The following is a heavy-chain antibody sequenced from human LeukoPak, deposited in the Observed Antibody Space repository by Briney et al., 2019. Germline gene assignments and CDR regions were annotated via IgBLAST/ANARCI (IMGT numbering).Heavy chain of an antibody. CDR1: GFTFSSYA. CDR2: ISYDGSNK. Sequence: PGGSLRLSCAASGFTFSSYAMHWVRQAPGKGLEWVAVISYDGSNKYYADSVKGRFTISRDNSKNTLYLQMNSLRAEDTAVYYCAREAGIVVAPAAPDYWGQGTLVTVSS. J-gene: IGHJ4*02. CDR3: AREAGIVVAPAAPDY. D-gene: IGHD2-2*01. V-gene: IGHV3-30-3*01.